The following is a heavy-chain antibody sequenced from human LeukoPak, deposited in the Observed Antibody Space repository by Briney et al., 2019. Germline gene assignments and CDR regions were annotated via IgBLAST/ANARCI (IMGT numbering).Heavy chain of an antibody. D-gene: IGHD1-7*01. CDR2: IIPIFGTA. J-gene: IGHJ1*01. CDR3: ARGGITGTNWDLKH. Sequence: ASVKVSCRASGGTFSSYAISWVRQAPGQGLEWMGGIIPIFGTANYAQKFQGRVTITADEPTSTAYMELSSLRSEDTAVYYCARGGITGTNWDLKHWGQGTLVTVSS. V-gene: IGHV1-69*13. CDR1: GGTFSSYA.